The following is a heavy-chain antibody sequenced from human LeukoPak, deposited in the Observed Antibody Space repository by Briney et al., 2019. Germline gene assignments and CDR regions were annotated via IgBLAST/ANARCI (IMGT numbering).Heavy chain of an antibody. D-gene: IGHD6-19*01. CDR3: AKDIGAVAGTVNAFDI. Sequence: GRSLRLSCAASGFTFDDYAMHWVRQAPGKGLERVSGISWNSGSIGYADSVKGRFTISRDNAKNSLYLQMNSLRAEDTALYYCAKDIGAVAGTVNAFDIWGQGTMVTVSS. CDR1: GFTFDDYA. V-gene: IGHV3-9*01. J-gene: IGHJ3*02. CDR2: ISWNSGSI.